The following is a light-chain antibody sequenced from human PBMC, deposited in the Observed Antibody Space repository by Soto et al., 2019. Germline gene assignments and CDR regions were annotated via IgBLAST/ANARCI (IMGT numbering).Light chain of an antibody. V-gene: IGKV1-27*01. CDR2: AAS. J-gene: IGKJ1*01. CDR3: QKYNGART. CDR1: QGISNY. Sequence: DIQMTQSPSSLSASVGDRVTITCRASQGISNYLAWYQQKPGKVPKVLIYAASTSQSGVPSRFSGSGSGTDFTLTISGLQPEDVATYYCQKYNGARTFGQGTKVDIK.